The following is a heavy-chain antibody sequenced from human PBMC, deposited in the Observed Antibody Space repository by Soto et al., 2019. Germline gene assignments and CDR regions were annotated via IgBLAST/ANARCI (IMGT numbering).Heavy chain of an antibody. CDR2: IYYSGST. CDR3: ARGEYDFWSGPQENWFDP. CDR1: GGSISSYY. J-gene: IGHJ5*02. Sequence: PSETLSLTCTVSGGSISSYYWSWIRQPPGKGLEWIGYIYYSGSTNYNPSLKSRVTISVDTSKNQFSLKLSSVTAADTAVYYCARGEYDFWSGPQENWFDPWGQGTLVT. V-gene: IGHV4-59*01. D-gene: IGHD3-3*01.